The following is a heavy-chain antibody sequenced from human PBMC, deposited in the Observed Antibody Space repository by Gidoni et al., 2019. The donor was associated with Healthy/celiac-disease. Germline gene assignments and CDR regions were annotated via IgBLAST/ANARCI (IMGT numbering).Heavy chain of an antibody. CDR2: ISDDGSNK. CDR1: GFTFSSYG. V-gene: IGHV3-30*18. D-gene: IGHD2-15*01. J-gene: IGHJ6*02. Sequence: QVQLVASGGGVVQPGRSLTLSCAASGFTFSSYGMHWVRQAPGKGLEWVAVISDDGSNKYYADSVKGRFTIARDNSKNTLYLQMNSLRAEDTAVYYCAKDRVRIFHYYGMDVWGQGTTVTVSS. CDR3: AKDRVRIFHYYGMDV.